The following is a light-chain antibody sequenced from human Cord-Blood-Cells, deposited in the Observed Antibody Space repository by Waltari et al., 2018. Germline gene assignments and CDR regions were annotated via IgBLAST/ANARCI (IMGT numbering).Light chain of an antibody. J-gene: IGKJ2*03. CDR3: QQYYSTPQNS. Sequence: SQSVLYSSNNKNYLAWYQQKPGQPPKLLIYWASTRESGVPDRFSGSGSGTDFTLTISSLQAEDVAVYYCQQYYSTPQNSFGQGTKLEIK. V-gene: IGKV4-1*01. CDR2: WAS. CDR1: QSVLYSSNNKNY.